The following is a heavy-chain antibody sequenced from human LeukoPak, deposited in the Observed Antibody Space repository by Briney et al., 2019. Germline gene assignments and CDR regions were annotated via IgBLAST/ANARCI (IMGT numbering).Heavy chain of an antibody. Sequence: SVKVSCKASGGTFNTYGFNWVRQAPGQGLEWMGGIIPFVGPAKYAQSFQGRVTITADESTSTAYMELSSLTSEDTAMYFCARVLRYASPYFDIWGQGTLVTVSS. V-gene: IGHV1-69*13. CDR2: IIPFVGPA. D-gene: IGHD4-17*01. CDR3: ARVLRYASPYFDI. CDR1: GGTFNTYG. J-gene: IGHJ4*02.